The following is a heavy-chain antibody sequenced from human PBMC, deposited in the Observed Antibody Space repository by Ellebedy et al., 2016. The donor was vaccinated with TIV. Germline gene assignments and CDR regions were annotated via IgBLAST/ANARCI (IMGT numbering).Heavy chain of an antibody. V-gene: IGHV1-2*02. CDR1: GYTFTGYY. CDR2: INPNSGGT. Sequence: AASVKVSCKASGYTFTGYYMHWVRQAPGQGLEWMGWINPNSGGTNYAQKFQGRVTMTRDTSISTAYMELSRLRSDDTAVYYCARVYYGSGSYYHPVYLDYWGQGTLVTVSS. CDR3: ARVYYGSGSYYHPVYLDY. J-gene: IGHJ4*02. D-gene: IGHD3-10*01.